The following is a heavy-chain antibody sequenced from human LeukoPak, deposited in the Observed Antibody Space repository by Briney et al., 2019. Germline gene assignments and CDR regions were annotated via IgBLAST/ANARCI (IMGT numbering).Heavy chain of an antibody. CDR3: ARGVGDIVVVPAAYGFDY. CDR1: GGSISSGGYY. V-gene: IGHV4-31*03. J-gene: IGHJ4*02. CDR2: IYYSGST. D-gene: IGHD2-2*01. Sequence: SETLSLTCTVSGGSISSGGYYWSWIRQHPGKGLEWIGYIYYSGSTYYNPSLKSRVTISVDTSKNQFSLKLSSVTAADTAVYYCARGVGDIVVVPAAYGFDYWGQGTLVTVSS.